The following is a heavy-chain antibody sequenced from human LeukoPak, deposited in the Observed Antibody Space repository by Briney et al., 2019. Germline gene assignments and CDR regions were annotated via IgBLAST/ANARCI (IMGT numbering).Heavy chain of an antibody. CDR1: GYTFANYW. J-gene: IGHJ5*02. CDR2: IYPGDSDI. CDR3: ARQVPGCSGGTCYSGWFDP. D-gene: IGHD2-15*01. V-gene: IGHV5-51*01. Sequence: GESLKISFKGSGYTFANYWIGWVRQMPGKGLEWMEIIYPGDSDIRYSPSCQGQVTISADKSISTTYLQWSSLKASDTAIYYCARQVPGCSGGTCYSGWFDPWGQGTLVTVSS.